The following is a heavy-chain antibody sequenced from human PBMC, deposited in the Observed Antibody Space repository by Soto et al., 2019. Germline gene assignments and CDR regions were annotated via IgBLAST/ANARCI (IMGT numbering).Heavy chain of an antibody. CDR2: FNPSGGST. CDR1: GYTFINYY. J-gene: IGHJ4*02. CDR3: VRVGIYCSNTTCYPPSHVT. V-gene: IGHV1-46*01. D-gene: IGHD2-2*01. Sequence: ASVKVSCKASGYTFINYYIHWVRQAPGQGLEWMGIFNPSGGSTSYAQKFQGRVTMTRDTSTSTVYMELSSLRSEDMVVYSCVRVGIYCSNTTCYPPSHVTRGQGTLVTVSS.